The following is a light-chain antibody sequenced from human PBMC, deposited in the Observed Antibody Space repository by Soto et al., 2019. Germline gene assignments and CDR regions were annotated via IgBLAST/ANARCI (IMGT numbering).Light chain of an antibody. Sequence: AIQLTQSPSSLSASVGDRVTITCRASQGISSALAWYQQKPGKAPKLLIYDVSSLESGVPSRFSGSGSGTDFTLTVSSLQPEESATYYCQQFNSYPPYTFGRWTKLEIK. CDR1: QGISSA. V-gene: IGKV1-13*02. CDR3: QQFNSYPPYT. CDR2: DVS. J-gene: IGKJ2*01.